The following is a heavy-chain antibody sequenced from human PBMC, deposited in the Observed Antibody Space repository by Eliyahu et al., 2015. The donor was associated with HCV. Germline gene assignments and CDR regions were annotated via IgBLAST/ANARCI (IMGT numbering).Heavy chain of an antibody. CDR2: ISGXGGXT. D-gene: IGHD3-22*01. CDR3: AKDGDSSGYYSFFDY. Sequence: EVQLLESGGGLVQPGGSLXLSCXXSGFTFSSYAMSWVRQAXGKGLXWVSAISGXGGXTYXADSVKGRFTISRDNSKNTLYLQMNSLRAEDTAVYYCAKDGDSSGYYSFFDYWGQGTLVTVSS. V-gene: IGHV3-23*01. J-gene: IGHJ4*02. CDR1: GFTFSSYA.